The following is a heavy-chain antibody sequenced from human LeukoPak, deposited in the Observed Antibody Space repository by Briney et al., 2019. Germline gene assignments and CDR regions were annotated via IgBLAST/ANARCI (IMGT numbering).Heavy chain of an antibody. Sequence: GGSLRLSCAASGFTFSSYSVNWVRQAPGKGLEWVSSISSSSSYIYYADSVKGRFTISRDNAKNSLYLQMNSLRAEDTAVYYCAKDYYGSGSYYPTLSNYYMDVWGKGTTVTVSS. V-gene: IGHV3-21*01. CDR1: GFTFSSYS. D-gene: IGHD3-10*01. CDR2: ISSSSSYI. CDR3: AKDYYGSGSYYPTLSNYYMDV. J-gene: IGHJ6*03.